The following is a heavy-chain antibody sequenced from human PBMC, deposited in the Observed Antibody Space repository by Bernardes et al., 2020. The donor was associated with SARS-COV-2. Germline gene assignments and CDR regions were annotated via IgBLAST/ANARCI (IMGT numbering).Heavy chain of an antibody. CDR3: AREGRDTAMVAYYFDY. V-gene: IGHV4-34*01. Sequence: SETLSLTCAVYGGSFSGYYWSWIRQPPGKGLEWIGEINHSGSTNYNPSLKSRVTISVDTSKNQFSLKLSSVTAADSAVYYCAREGRDTAMVAYYFDYWGQGTLVTVSS. J-gene: IGHJ4*02. D-gene: IGHD5-18*01. CDR1: GGSFSGYY. CDR2: INHSGST.